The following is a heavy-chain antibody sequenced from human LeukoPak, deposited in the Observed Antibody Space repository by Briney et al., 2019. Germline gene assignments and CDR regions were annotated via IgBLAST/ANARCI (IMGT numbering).Heavy chain of an antibody. D-gene: IGHD6-19*01. J-gene: IGHJ6*02. CDR3: ARVSINSSGNYYYGMDV. Sequence: LSGGSLRLSCAASGFTFSSYAMSWVRQAPGKGLEWVSAISGSGGSTYYADSVKGRFTISRDNAKNSLYLQMNSLRAEDTAVYYCARVSINSSGNYYYGMDVWGQGTTVTVSS. V-gene: IGHV3-23*01. CDR1: GFTFSSYA. CDR2: ISGSGGST.